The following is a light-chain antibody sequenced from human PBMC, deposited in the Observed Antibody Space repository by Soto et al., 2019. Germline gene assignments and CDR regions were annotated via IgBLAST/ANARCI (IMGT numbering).Light chain of an antibody. V-gene: IGLV2-14*01. CDR2: DVS. CDR3: SSYTTSSTYV. Sequence: QSVLTQPASVSGYPGQSITISCTGASSDVGAYNYVAWCQQHPGKGPKLLIYDVSNRPSGFSSRFSGSKSGNTASLTISGLRAEDEADYCCSSYTTSSTYVFGTGTKVTVL. J-gene: IGLJ1*01. CDR1: SSDVGAYNY.